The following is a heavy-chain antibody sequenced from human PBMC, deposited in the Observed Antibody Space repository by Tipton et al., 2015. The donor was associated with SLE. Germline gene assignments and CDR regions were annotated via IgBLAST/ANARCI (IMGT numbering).Heavy chain of an antibody. CDR1: GFRFSTYV. Sequence: SLRLSCVASGFRFSTYVMYWVRQTPGKGLEWVADISYDSSNKYYADSVKGRFTISRDNSKNTLYLQMNSLRAEDTAVYYCARDAGGNNWYYLACHFDLWARGTRVTVSS. D-gene: IGHD1-7*01. CDR3: ARDAGGNNWYYLACHFDL. CDR2: ISYDSSNK. V-gene: IGHV3-30*14. J-gene: IGHJ2*01.